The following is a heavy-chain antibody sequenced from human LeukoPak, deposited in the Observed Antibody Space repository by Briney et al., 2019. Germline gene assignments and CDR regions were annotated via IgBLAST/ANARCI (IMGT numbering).Heavy chain of an antibody. J-gene: IGHJ4*02. CDR1: GFTFSSYA. V-gene: IGHV3-30-3*01. Sequence: GGSLRLSCAASGFTFSSYAMHWVRQAPGKGLEWVAVISYDGSNKYYADSVKGRFTISRDNSKNTLYLRMNSLRAEDTAVYYCARGRAGLDYWGQGTLVTVSS. CDR2: ISYDGSNK. CDR3: ARGRAGLDY.